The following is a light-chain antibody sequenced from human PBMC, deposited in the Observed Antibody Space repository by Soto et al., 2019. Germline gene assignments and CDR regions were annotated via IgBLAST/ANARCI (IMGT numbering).Light chain of an antibody. J-gene: IGLJ1*01. CDR1: SSDVGGYNY. V-gene: IGLV2-14*01. CDR2: EVS. Sequence: QSVLTQPASVSGSPGQSLTISCTGTSSDVGGYNYVSWYQQHPGKAPKLMIYEVSNRPSGVSNRFSGSKSGNTASLTISGLQAEDEADYYCSSYTSSSTLDYVFGTGTKVTVL. CDR3: SSYTSSSTLDYV.